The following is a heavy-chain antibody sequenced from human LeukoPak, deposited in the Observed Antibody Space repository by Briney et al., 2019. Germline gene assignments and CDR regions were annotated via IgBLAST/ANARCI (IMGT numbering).Heavy chain of an antibody. CDR2: VNPDGSSI. CDR3: ARGGSYGGY. D-gene: IGHD3-16*01. V-gene: IGHV3-74*01. Sequence: GGSLRLSCAASGFTSSNYWMHWVRQVPEKGLVWVSRVNPDGSSITYANSVKGRFTSSRDNAKNTLYLQMNRLRVEDTAVYYCARGGSYGGYWGQGILVTVSS. CDR1: GFTSSNYW. J-gene: IGHJ4*02.